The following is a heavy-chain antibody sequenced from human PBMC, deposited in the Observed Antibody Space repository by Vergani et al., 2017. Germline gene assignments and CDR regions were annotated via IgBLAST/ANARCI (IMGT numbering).Heavy chain of an antibody. CDR2: IYYSGST. CDR1: GGSISSYY. V-gene: IGHV4-59*01. J-gene: IGHJ4*02. CDR3: AMPHIVQGYQLLFASQYYFDY. Sequence: QVQLQESGPGLVKPSETLSLTCTVSGGSISSYYWSWIRQPPGKGLEWIGYIYYSGSTNYNPSLKSRVTISVDTSKNQFSLKLSSVTAADTAMYYCAMPHIVQGYQLLFASQYYFDYWGQGTLVTVSS. D-gene: IGHD2-2*01.